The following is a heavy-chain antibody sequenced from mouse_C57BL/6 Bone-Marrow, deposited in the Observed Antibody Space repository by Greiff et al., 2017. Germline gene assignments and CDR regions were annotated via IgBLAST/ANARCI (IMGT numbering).Heavy chain of an antibody. CDR2: IYPGNSDT. CDR3: TRGGFITTVVEGFAY. CDR1: GYTFTSYW. J-gene: IGHJ3*01. V-gene: IGHV1-5*01. Sequence: VQLQPSWTVLARPGASVKMSCKTSGYTFTSYWMHWVKQRPGQGLEWIGAIYPGNSDTSYNQKFKGKAKLTAVTSASTAYMELSSLTNEDSAVYYCTRGGFITTVVEGFAYWGQGTLVTVSA. D-gene: IGHD1-1*01.